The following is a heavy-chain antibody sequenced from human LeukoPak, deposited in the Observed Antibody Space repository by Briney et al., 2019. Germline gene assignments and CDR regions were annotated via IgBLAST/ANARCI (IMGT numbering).Heavy chain of an antibody. D-gene: IGHD3-10*01. CDR1: GFTFSSYG. V-gene: IGHV3-72*01. CDR2: SRNKLNSYTT. CDR3: ATDGSNGDYYYMHV. J-gene: IGHJ6*03. Sequence: GGSLRLSCAASGFTFSSYGMHWVRQAPGKGLEWVGRSRNKLNSYTTEYAASVKGRFIISRHDSTNSLYLQMISLKTEDTAVYYCATDGSNGDYYYMHVWGKGTTVTVSS.